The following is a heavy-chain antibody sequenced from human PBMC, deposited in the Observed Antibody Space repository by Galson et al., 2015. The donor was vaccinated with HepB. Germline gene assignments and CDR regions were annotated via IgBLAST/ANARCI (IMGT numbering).Heavy chain of an antibody. CDR2: IIPIFGTA. CDR3: ARGVIESRRWLQSEYYGMDV. CDR1: GGTFSSYA. D-gene: IGHD5-24*01. Sequence: SVKVSCKASGGTFSSYAISWVRQAPGQGLEWMGGIIPIFGTANYAQKFQGRVTITADESTSTAYMELSSLRSEDTAVYYCARGVIESRRWLQSEYYGMDVWGQGTTVTVSS. V-gene: IGHV1-69*13. J-gene: IGHJ6*02.